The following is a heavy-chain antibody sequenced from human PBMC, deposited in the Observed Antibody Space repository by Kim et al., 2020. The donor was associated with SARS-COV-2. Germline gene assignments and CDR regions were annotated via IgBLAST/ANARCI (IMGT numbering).Heavy chain of an antibody. V-gene: IGHV3-30*04. Sequence: GGSLRLSCAASGFTFSSYTMHWVRQAPGKGLEWVAVISYDGNNKYYADSVKGRFTISRDNSKNTLYLQINSLRTEDTAVYYCARAKFGEPYYFDYWGQGT. D-gene: IGHD3-10*01. CDR1: GFTFSSYT. CDR3: ARAKFGEPYYFDY. J-gene: IGHJ4*02. CDR2: ISYDGNNK.